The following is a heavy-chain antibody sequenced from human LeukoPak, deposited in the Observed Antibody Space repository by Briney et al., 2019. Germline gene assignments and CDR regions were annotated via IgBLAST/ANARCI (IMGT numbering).Heavy chain of an antibody. J-gene: IGHJ4*02. V-gene: IGHV3-23*01. CDR1: GFTFSSYA. CDR3: AKVEINYDILTGYYDY. D-gene: IGHD3-9*01. Sequence: QSGGSLRLSCAASGFTFSSYAMSWVRQAPGKGLEWVSAISGSGGSTYYADSVKGWFTISRDNSKNTLYLQMNSLRAEDTAVYYCAKVEINYDILTGYYDYWGQGTLVTVSS. CDR2: ISGSGGST.